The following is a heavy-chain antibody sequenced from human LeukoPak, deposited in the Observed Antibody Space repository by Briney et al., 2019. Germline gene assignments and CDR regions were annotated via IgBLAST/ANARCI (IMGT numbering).Heavy chain of an antibody. D-gene: IGHD3-10*01. CDR3: ARYPMSGLDAFDI. V-gene: IGHV3-21*01. Sequence: GGSLILSCAASGFTFSSYTMNWVRQAPGKGLEWVSSISSSSSYIYYADSVKGRFTISRDNAKNSLYLQMNSLRAEDTAVYYCARYPMSGLDAFDIWGQGTMVTVSS. CDR2: ISSSSSYI. CDR1: GFTFSSYT. J-gene: IGHJ3*02.